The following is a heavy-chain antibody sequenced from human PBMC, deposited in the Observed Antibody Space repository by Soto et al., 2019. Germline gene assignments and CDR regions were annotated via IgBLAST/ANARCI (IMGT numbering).Heavy chain of an antibody. D-gene: IGHD2-2*01. CDR3: ARGGCSSTSCPPNARYYYYYYMDV. CDR2: ISSSSSTI. Sequence: GGSLRLSCAASGFTFSSYSMNWVRQAPGKGLEWVSYISSSSSTIYYADSVKGRFTISRDNAKNSLYLQMNGLRAEDTAVYYCARGGCSSTSCPPNARYYYYYYMDVWGKGTTVTVSS. V-gene: IGHV3-48*01. J-gene: IGHJ6*03. CDR1: GFTFSSYS.